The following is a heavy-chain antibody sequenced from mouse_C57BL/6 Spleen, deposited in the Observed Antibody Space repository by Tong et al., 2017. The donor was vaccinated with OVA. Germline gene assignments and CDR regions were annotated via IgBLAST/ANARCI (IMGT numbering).Heavy chain of an antibody. CDR3: AGGNYLDAMDY. Sequence: VQLQQSGAELVRPGTSVKVSCKASGYAFTNYLIEWVKQRPGQGLEWIGVINPGSGGTNYNEKFKGKATLTADKSSSTAYMQLSSLTSDDSAVYFCAGGNYLDAMDYWGQGTSVTVSS. D-gene: IGHD2-1*01. CDR2: INPGSGGT. J-gene: IGHJ4*01. V-gene: IGHV1-54*01. CDR1: GYAFTNYL.